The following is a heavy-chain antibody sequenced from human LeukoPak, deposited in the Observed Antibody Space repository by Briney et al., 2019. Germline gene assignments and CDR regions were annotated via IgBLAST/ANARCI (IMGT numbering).Heavy chain of an antibody. D-gene: IGHD5-24*01. CDR2: INPNSGGT. Sequence: GASVKVSCKASGYTFTGYYMHWVRQAPGQGREWMGRINPNSGGTNYAQKFQGRVTMTRDTSISTAYMELSRLRSDDTAVYYCARVGWRWLQFPDYWGQGTLVTVSS. CDR3: ARVGWRWLQFPDY. CDR1: GYTFTGYY. V-gene: IGHV1-2*06. J-gene: IGHJ4*02.